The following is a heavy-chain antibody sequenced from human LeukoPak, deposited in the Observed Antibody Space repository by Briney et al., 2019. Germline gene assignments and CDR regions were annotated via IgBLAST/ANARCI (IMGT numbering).Heavy chain of an antibody. D-gene: IGHD6-19*01. J-gene: IGHJ4*02. CDR2: ISAYNGNT. V-gene: IGHV1-18*01. CDR1: GYSFTTYG. CDR3: ARKYSSGWEHFDY. Sequence: GASVKVSCKASGYSFTTYGFSWVRQAPGQGLEWMGWISAYNGNTNYAQKLQGRVTMTTDTSTSTAYMELRSLRSDDTAVYYCARKYSSGWEHFDYWGQGTLVTVSS.